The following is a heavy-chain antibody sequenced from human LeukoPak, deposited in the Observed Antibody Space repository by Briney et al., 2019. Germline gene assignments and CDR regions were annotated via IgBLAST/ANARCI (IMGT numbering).Heavy chain of an antibody. J-gene: IGHJ3*02. CDR1: GYTFTSYD. Sequence: ASVKVSCKASGYTFTSYDINWVRQATGQGLEWMGWMNPNSGNTGYAQKFQGRVTMTRNTSISTAYMELSSLRSEDTAVYYCAKDLFGSSWSLIGQDAFDIWGQGTMVTVSS. D-gene: IGHD6-13*01. CDR2: MNPNSGNT. V-gene: IGHV1-8*01. CDR3: AKDLFGSSWSLIGQDAFDI.